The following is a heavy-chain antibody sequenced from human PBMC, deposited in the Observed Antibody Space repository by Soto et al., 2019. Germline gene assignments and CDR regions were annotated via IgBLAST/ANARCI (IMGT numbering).Heavy chain of an antibody. J-gene: IGHJ4*02. Sequence: SETLSLTCTVSGGSISSSSYYWGWIRQPPGKGLEWIGSIYYSGSTYYNPSLKSRVTISVDASKNQFSLKLSSVTAADTAVYYCARRSITIFGVVMTEYYFDYWGQGTLVTVSS. V-gene: IGHV4-39*01. CDR2: IYYSGST. CDR3: ARRSITIFGVVMTEYYFDY. CDR1: GGSISSSSYY. D-gene: IGHD3-3*01.